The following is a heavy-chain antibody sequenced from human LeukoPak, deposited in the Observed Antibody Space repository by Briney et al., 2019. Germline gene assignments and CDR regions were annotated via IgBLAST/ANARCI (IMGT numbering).Heavy chain of an antibody. J-gene: IGHJ3*02. Sequence: SETLSLTCTVSGGSISSSSYYWGWIRQPPGKGLEWIGSIYYSGSTYYNPSLKSRVTISVDTSKNQFSLKLSSVTAADTAVYYCARTMVRGVNGAFDIWGQGTMVTVSS. CDR2: IYYSGST. CDR1: GGSISSSSYY. D-gene: IGHD3-10*01. CDR3: ARTMVRGVNGAFDI. V-gene: IGHV4-39*01.